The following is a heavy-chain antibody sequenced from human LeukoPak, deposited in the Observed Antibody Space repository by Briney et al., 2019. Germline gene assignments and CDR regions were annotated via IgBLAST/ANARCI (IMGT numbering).Heavy chain of an antibody. CDR2: INPNSGGT. V-gene: IGHV1-2*02. Sequence: ASVKVSCKASGYTFTGYYMHWVRQAPGQGLEWMGWINPNSGGTNYAQKFQGRVTMTRDTSISTACMELSRLRSDDTAVYYCARDIVVVPAAIGYDYWGQGTLVTVSS. J-gene: IGHJ4*02. CDR1: GYTFTGYY. CDR3: ARDIVVVPAAIGYDY. D-gene: IGHD2-2*02.